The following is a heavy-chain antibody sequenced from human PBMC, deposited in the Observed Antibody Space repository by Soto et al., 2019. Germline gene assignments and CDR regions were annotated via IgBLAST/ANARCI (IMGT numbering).Heavy chain of an antibody. CDR1: GFSLSTSGVG. CDR2: IYWDDDK. CDR3: AHTRYSYGWYYFDY. J-gene: IGHJ4*02. D-gene: IGHD5-18*01. V-gene: IGHV2-5*02. Sequence: QITLKESGPTLVKPTQPLTLTCSFFGFSLSTSGVGVGWIRQPPGKALEWLALIYWDDDKRYSPSLKSRLTITKDTTKDPVRLTMTNTDPVDTATYYCAHTRYSYGWYYFDYWGQGTLVTVSS.